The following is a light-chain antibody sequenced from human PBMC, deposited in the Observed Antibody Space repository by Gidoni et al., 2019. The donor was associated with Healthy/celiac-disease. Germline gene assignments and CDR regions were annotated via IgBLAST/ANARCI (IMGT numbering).Light chain of an antibody. Sequence: SYELTQPPSVSVSPGQTASITCPGDKLGDKYACWYQQKPGQSPVLVISQDNKRRSGNPERFSGSNSGNRATLTISGTQAMDEADYYCQAWDSSTVVLGGGTKLTVL. CDR2: QDN. CDR3: QAWDSSTVV. J-gene: IGLJ2*01. V-gene: IGLV3-1*01. CDR1: KLGDKY.